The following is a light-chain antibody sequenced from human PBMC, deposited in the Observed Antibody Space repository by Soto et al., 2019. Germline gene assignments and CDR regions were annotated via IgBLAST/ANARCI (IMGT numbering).Light chain of an antibody. CDR1: SSDVAIYDL. CDR3: SSYAGYNNYV. J-gene: IGLJ1*01. Sequence: SVLTQPPSVSGSPGQSITLSCTGSSSDVAIYDLVSWYQQLPGKAPKLVIYEVSKRPSGVPDRFSGSRSGNTASLTVSGLQAEDEADYYCSSYAGYNNYVFGAGTKVTVL. CDR2: EVS. V-gene: IGLV2-8*01.